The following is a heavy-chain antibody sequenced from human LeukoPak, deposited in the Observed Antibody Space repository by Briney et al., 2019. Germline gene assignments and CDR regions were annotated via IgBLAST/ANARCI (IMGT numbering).Heavy chain of an antibody. CDR3: ARPGDISSWYDY. D-gene: IGHD6-13*01. V-gene: IGHV4-34*01. J-gene: IGHJ4*02. CDR1: GGSFSDYY. Sequence: SETLSLTCAVYGGSFSDYYWTWIRQPPGKGLEWIGEINHVETANYNPSLKSRVAIPVDTSKSQFSLRLNSVTAADTAVYYCARPGDISSWYDYWGQGTVVTVSS. CDR2: INHVETA.